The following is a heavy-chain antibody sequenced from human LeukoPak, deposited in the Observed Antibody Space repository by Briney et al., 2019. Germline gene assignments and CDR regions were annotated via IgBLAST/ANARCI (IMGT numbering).Heavy chain of an antibody. D-gene: IGHD5-18*01. Sequence: SETLSLTCAVYGGSFSGYYWSWIRQPPGKGLEWIGEINHSGSTNYNPSLKSRVTISVDTSKNQFSLKLSSVTAADTAVYYCARGPVNTAHYYYYYGMDVWGQGTTVAASS. CDR2: INHSGST. CDR1: GGSFSGYY. J-gene: IGHJ6*02. V-gene: IGHV4-34*01. CDR3: ARGPVNTAHYYYYYGMDV.